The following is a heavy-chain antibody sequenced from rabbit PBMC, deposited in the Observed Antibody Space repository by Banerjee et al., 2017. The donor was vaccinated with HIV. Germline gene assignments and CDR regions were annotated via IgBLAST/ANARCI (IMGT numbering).Heavy chain of an antibody. V-gene: IGHV1S45*01. CDR2: INTISGDT. CDR3: VRHNSGLTL. Sequence: QEQLEESGGDLVKPEGSLTLTCTASGFSFSNKYVMCWVRQAPGKGLEWIACINTISGDTVYATWAKGRFTISKASWTTVTLQMTSLTAADTATYFCVRHNSGLTLWGPGTLVTVS. CDR1: GFSFSNKYV. J-gene: IGHJ4*01. D-gene: IGHD4-1*01.